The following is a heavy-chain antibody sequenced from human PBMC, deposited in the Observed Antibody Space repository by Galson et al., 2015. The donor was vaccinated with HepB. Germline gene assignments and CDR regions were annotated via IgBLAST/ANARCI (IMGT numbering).Heavy chain of an antibody. D-gene: IGHD2-2*01. CDR1: GFSLTASPVG. CDR2: IYWDDDK. V-gene: IGHV2-5*02. J-gene: IGHJ4*02. Sequence: PALVKPTQTLTLTCTFSGFSLTASPVGVGWIRQPPGEALEWLAVIYWDDDKRYNPNLKTRLAFTKDTSKNQVVLTMTNMDPVDTATYFCAHRLDYAGGWDTGYLDHWGRGILVTVSS. CDR3: AHRLDYAGGWDTGYLDH.